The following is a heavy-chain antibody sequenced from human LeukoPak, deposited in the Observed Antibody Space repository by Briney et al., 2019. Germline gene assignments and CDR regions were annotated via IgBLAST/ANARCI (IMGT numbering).Heavy chain of an antibody. D-gene: IGHD3-22*01. J-gene: IGHJ4*02. CDR2: IYSGGST. Sequence: GGSLRLSCAASGFTVGSNTMSWVRQAPGKGLVWVSIIYSGGSTSYADSVKGRFTISRDNSKNTLYLQMNSLRTEDTAVYYCARGGSYFDISGYYFYWGQGTLVTVSS. CDR1: GFTVGSNT. CDR3: ARGGSYFDISGYYFY. V-gene: IGHV3-66*01.